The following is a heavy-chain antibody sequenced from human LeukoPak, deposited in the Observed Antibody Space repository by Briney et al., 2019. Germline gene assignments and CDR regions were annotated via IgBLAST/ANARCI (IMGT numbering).Heavy chain of an antibody. J-gene: IGHJ6*03. CDR2: VYHSGST. V-gene: IGHV4-59*01. D-gene: IGHD4-17*01. CDR3: ARGGASNGDLYYYYMDV. CDR1: GDSIRSYY. Sequence: SGTLSLTCTVSGDSIRSYYWSWIRQPPGKGLEWIGNVYHSGSTDYNPSLKSRVTIPIDTSKNQFSLKLSSVTAADTAVYYCARGGASNGDLYYYYMDVWGKGTTVTVSS.